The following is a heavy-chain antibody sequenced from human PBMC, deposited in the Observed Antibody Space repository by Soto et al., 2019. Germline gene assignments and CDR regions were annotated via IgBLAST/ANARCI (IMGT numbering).Heavy chain of an antibody. D-gene: IGHD3-22*01. CDR2: IYYSGSN. CDR3: ARHNYDSSGTAVDV. CDR1: GGSISSGNYY. Sequence: QVQLQESGPGLVKPSQTLSLTCTVSGGSISSGNYYWSWIRQHPGKGLEWIGYIYYSGSNYYNPSLKSRVTISVDTSKNQFSLKLSSVTAADTAVYYCARHNYDSSGTAVDVWGQGTTVTVSS. J-gene: IGHJ6*02. V-gene: IGHV4-31*03.